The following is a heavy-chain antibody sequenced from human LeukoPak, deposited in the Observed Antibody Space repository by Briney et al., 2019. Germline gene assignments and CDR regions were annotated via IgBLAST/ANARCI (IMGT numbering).Heavy chain of an antibody. CDR1: GFTFSSYG. Sequence: YPGGSLRLSCAASGFTFSSYGMHWVRQAPGKGLEWVAVIWYDGSNKYYADSVKSRFTTSRDNSKNTPYLQMNSLRAEDTAVYYCAKDPELEGPLGETNFDYWGQGTLVTVSS. CDR3: AKDPELEGPLGETNFDY. D-gene: IGHD1-1*01. J-gene: IGHJ4*02. V-gene: IGHV3-33*06. CDR2: IWYDGSNK.